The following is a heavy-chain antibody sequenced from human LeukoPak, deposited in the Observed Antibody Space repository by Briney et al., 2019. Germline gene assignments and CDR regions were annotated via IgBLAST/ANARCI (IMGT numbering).Heavy chain of an antibody. Sequence: SETLSLTRTVSGGSISSGSYYWSWIRQPAGKGLEWIGRIYTSGSTNYNPSLKSRVTISVDTSKNQFSLKLSSVTAADTAVYYCARVRGGAFDIWGQGTMVTVSS. D-gene: IGHD3-16*01. CDR1: GGSISSGSYY. CDR3: ARVRGGAFDI. J-gene: IGHJ3*02. V-gene: IGHV4-61*02. CDR2: IYTSGST.